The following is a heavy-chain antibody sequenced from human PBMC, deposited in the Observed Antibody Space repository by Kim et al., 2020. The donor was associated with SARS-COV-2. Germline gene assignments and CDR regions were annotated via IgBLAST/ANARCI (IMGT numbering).Heavy chain of an antibody. D-gene: IGHD6-19*01. CDR2: IYYSGST. CDR3: ASLYGPIAVAEYFQH. CDR1: GGSISSSSYY. J-gene: IGHJ1*01. Sequence: SETLSLTCTVSGGSISSSSYYWGWIRQPPGKGLEWIGSIYYSGSTYYNPSLKSRVTISVDTSKNQFSLKLSSVTAADTAVYYCASLYGPIAVAEYFQHWGQGTLVTVSS. V-gene: IGHV4-39*07.